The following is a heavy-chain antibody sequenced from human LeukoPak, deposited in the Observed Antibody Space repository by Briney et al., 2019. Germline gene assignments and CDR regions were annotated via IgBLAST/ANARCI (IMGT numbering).Heavy chain of an antibody. V-gene: IGHV3-23*01. Sequence: GGSLRLSCAASGFTFSSYWMNWVRQAPGKGLEWVSAISGSGGSTYYADSVKGRFTISRDNSKNTLYLQMNSLRAEDTALYYCARVVYDFWSAYDYWGQGTLVTVSS. D-gene: IGHD3-3*01. CDR1: GFTFSSYW. J-gene: IGHJ4*02. CDR3: ARVVYDFWSAYDY. CDR2: ISGSGGST.